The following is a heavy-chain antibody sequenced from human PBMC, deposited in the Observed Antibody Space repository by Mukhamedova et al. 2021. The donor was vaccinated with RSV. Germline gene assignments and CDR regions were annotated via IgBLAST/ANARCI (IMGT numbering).Heavy chain of an antibody. CDR2: YMGTT. Sequence: YMGTTNYNPSLKSRVTISVDTSKNQFSLRLSSVTAADTAVYYCARRLRTGITHHXAFVXXGXXTVVXLSX. J-gene: IGHJ3*01. CDR3: ARRLRTGITHHXAFVX. V-gene: IGHV4-59*08. D-gene: IGHD7-27*01.